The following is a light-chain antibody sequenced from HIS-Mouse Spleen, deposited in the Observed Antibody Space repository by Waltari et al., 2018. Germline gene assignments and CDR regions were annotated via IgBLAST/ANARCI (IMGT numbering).Light chain of an antibody. J-gene: IGLJ2*01. CDR2: EDS. CDR1: ALPKKY. CDR3: YSTDSSGNHRV. V-gene: IGLV3-10*01. Sequence: SYELTQPPSVSVSPGQTARITCSGDALPKKYAYWYPQKSGQAPVLVIYEDSKRPSGIPERVSGSSSGTMATLTSSGAQVEDEADYYCYSTDSSGNHRVFGGGTKLTVL.